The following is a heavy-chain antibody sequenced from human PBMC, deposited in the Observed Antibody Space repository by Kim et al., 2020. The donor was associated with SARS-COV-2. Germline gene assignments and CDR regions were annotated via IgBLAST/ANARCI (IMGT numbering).Heavy chain of an antibody. V-gene: IGHV3-23*01. Sequence: GGSLRLSCAASGFTFSTYAMSWVRQAPGKGLEWVSSVSGSGGSTYHADSAKGRFTISRDNSKNTLYLQMNSLRVEDTAVYYCAKGRSDNIAAAFNYWGQGTLVTVSS. D-gene: IGHD6-13*01. CDR2: VSGSGGST. CDR1: GFTFSTYA. J-gene: IGHJ4*02. CDR3: AKGRSDNIAAAFNY.